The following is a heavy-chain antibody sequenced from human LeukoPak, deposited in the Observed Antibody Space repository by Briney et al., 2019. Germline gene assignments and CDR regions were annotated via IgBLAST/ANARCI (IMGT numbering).Heavy chain of an antibody. CDR1: GRSISSYY. J-gene: IGHJ4*02. Sequence: PSETLSLTCTVSGRSISSYYWSWIRQPPGKGLEWIGYIYYSGSTNYNPSLKSRVTISVDTSKNQFSLKLSSVTAADTAVYYCARSPRPFFDYWGQGTLVTVSS. V-gene: IGHV4-59*01. CDR2: IYYSGST. CDR3: ARSPRPFFDY. D-gene: IGHD6-6*01.